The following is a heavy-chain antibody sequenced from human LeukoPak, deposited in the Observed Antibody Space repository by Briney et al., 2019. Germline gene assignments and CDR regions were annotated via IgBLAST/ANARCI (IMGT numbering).Heavy chain of an antibody. CDR3: ARRPLNRMGGAFDI. CDR2: VYHSGST. V-gene: IGHV4-39*01. Sequence: PSETLSLTCTVSSGSISSSSYYWGWIRQPPGMRLEWIGNVYHSGSTYYNPSLKSRVTMSVDTSKNQFSLELGSVTAADSAVYFCARRPLNRMGGAFDIWGQGTMVTVSS. J-gene: IGHJ3*02. D-gene: IGHD3-16*01. CDR1: SGSISSSSYY.